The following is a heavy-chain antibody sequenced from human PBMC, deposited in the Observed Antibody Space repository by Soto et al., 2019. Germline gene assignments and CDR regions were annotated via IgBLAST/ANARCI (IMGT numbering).Heavy chain of an antibody. CDR3: ARTTGRHLDL. CDR2: IDYSGTA. CDR1: YGSISVSDVF. V-gene: IGHV4-39*01. Sequence: XETLSLPCTVSYGSISVSDVFWGWVRQPPGKGLEWIVNIDYSGTAYFNPSLGTRVTFPVDTSKNQFSLTLYSVTAADTAVYYCARTTGRHLDLWGQGILVTVSS. D-gene: IGHD4-4*01. J-gene: IGHJ5*02.